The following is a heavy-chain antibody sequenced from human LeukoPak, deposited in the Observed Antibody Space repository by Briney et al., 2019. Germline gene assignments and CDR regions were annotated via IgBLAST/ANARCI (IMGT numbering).Heavy chain of an antibody. CDR3: ARGAYGSGSYGDNWFDP. V-gene: IGHV3-66*01. Sequence: GGSLRLSCAASGFTFSSYSMNWVRQAPGKGLEWVSVIYSGGSTYYADSVKGRFTISRDNSKNTLYLQMNSLRAEDTAVYYCARGAYGSGSYGDNWFDPWGQGTLVTVSS. D-gene: IGHD3-10*01. J-gene: IGHJ5*02. CDR1: GFTFSSYS. CDR2: IYSGGST.